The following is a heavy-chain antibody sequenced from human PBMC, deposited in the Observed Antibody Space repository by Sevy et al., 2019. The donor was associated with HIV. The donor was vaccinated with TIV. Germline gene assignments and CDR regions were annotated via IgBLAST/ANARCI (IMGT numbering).Heavy chain of an antibody. CDR3: AKDRRDGYYQAYYFDY. CDR2: ISGSGGST. CDR1: GFTFSSYA. Sequence: GGSLRLSCAASGFTFSSYAMSWVRQAPGKGLEWVSAISGSGGSTYYADSVKGRFTISRDNSKNTLYLQMSSLRAEDTAVYYCAKDRRDGYYQAYYFDYWGQGTLVTVSS. J-gene: IGHJ4*02. D-gene: IGHD1-26*01. V-gene: IGHV3-23*01.